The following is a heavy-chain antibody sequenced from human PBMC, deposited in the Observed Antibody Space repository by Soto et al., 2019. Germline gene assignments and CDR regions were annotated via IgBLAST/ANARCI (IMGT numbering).Heavy chain of an antibody. J-gene: IGHJ5*02. V-gene: IGHV4-34*01. CDR1: GGSFSGYY. D-gene: IGHD2-2*01. Sequence: SETLSLTCAVYGGSFSGYYWSWIRQPPGKGLEWIGEINHSGSTNYNPSLKSRVTISVDTSKNQFSLKLSSVTAADTAVYYCARGFIVVVPAATHSRWFDPWGQGTLVTVSS. CDR3: ARGFIVVVPAATHSRWFDP. CDR2: INHSGST.